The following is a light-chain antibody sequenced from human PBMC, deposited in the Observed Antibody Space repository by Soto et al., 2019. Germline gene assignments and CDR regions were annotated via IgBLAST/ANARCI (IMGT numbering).Light chain of an antibody. Sequence: QSALTQPASVSGSPGQSITISCTGTSSDVGAYNYVSWYQQHPGKAPKLMIYDVSYRPSGVSNRFSGSKSGNTASLTISGLQAEDEADYYCSSYTISSTRVFGTGTKLTVL. V-gene: IGLV2-14*01. J-gene: IGLJ1*01. CDR3: SSYTISSTRV. CDR2: DVS. CDR1: SSDVGAYNY.